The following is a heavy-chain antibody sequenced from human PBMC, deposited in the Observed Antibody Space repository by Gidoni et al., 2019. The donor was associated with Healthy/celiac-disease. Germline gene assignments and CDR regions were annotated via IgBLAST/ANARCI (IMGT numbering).Heavy chain of an antibody. D-gene: IGHD3-22*01. V-gene: IGHV1-46*03. CDR1: GYTFTSYY. CDR3: ARDVFYDSSGYYLQNAFDI. J-gene: IGHJ3*02. CDR2: INPSGGST. Sequence: QVQLVQSGAEVKKPGASVKVSCKASGYTFTSYYMHWVRQAPGQGLEWMGIINPSGGSTSYAQKFQGRVTMTRDTSTSTVYMELSSLRSEDTAVYYCARDVFYDSSGYYLQNAFDIWGQGTMVTVSS.